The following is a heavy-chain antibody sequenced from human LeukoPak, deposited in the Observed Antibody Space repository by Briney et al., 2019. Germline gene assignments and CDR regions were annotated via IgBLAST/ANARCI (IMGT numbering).Heavy chain of an antibody. J-gene: IGHJ4*02. CDR3: ARKAGRGWLQLGCDY. D-gene: IGHD5-24*01. V-gene: IGHV3-74*01. CDR1: GFTFSSYW. CDR2: INSDGSST. Sequence: GGSLRLSCAASGFTFSSYWMHWVRQAPGKGLVWVSRINSDGSSTSYADSVKGRFTISRDNAKNTLYLQMNSLRAEDTAVYYCARKAGRGWLQLGCDYWGQGTLVTVSS.